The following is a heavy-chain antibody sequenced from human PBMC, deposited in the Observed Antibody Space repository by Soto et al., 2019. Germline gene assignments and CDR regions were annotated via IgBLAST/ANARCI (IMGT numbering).Heavy chain of an antibody. V-gene: IGHV1-58*01. CDR1: GFTFTSSA. J-gene: IGHJ3*02. Sequence: SVKVSCKASGFTFTSSAVQWVRQARGQRLEWIGWIVVGSGNTNYAQKFQERVTITRDMSTSTAYMELSSLRSEDTAVYYCAAAWLMVYPHDAFDIWGQGTMVTVSS. CDR2: IVVGSGNT. D-gene: IGHD2-8*01. CDR3: AAAWLMVYPHDAFDI.